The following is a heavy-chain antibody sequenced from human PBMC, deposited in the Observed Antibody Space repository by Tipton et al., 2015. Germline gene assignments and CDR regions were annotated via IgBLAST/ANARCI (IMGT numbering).Heavy chain of an antibody. D-gene: IGHD5-24*01. CDR3: ARDLEHGMDV. J-gene: IGHJ6*02. V-gene: IGHV4-61*01. Sequence: LRLSCTVSGGSVSRGNYYWSWIRQPPGKGLEWIGYIYYSGSANYNPSLKSRVTISIDTSKNQFSLRLSSVTAADTAVYYCARDLEHGMDVWGHGTTVTVSS. CDR2: IYYSGSA. CDR1: GGSVSRGNYY.